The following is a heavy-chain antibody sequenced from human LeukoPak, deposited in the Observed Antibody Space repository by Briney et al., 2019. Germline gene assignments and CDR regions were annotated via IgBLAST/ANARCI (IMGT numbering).Heavy chain of an antibody. V-gene: IGHV1-2*02. D-gene: IGHD6-6*01. Sequence: ASVKVSCKASGYTFTSYDINWVRQATGQGLEWMGWMNPNSGGTNYAQKFQGRVTMTRDTSISTAYMELSRLRSDDTAVYYCARSSSASRDDYWGQGTLVTVSS. CDR2: MNPNSGGT. CDR1: GYTFTSYD. J-gene: IGHJ4*02. CDR3: ARSSSASRDDY.